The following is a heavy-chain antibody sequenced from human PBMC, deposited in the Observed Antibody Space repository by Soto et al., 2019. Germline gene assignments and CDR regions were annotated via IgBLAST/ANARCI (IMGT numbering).Heavy chain of an antibody. Sequence: TGGSLRLSCAASGFTFSSYAMHWVRQAPGKGLEWVAVISYDGSNKYYADSVKGRFTISRDNSKNTLYLQMNSLRAEDTAVYYCARGASGYSYDPRPDYYGMDVWGQGTTVTVSS. CDR3: ARGASGYSYDPRPDYYGMDV. CDR2: ISYDGSNK. V-gene: IGHV3-30-3*01. CDR1: GFTFSSYA. J-gene: IGHJ6*02. D-gene: IGHD5-18*01.